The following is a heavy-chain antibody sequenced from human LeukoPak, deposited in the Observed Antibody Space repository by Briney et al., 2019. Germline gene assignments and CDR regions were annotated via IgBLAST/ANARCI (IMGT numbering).Heavy chain of an antibody. J-gene: IGHJ4*02. CDR3: ARGTNYFGSGDY. Sequence: SETLSLTCTVSGGSVTSGTYYWSWLRQPPGKGLEWIGYIYYTGNASYNPSLKSRITMSVDTSRNQSSLRLISVTAADTAVYYCARGTNYFGSGDYWGQGALVTVSS. D-gene: IGHD3-10*01. V-gene: IGHV4-61*01. CDR2: IYYTGNA. CDR1: GGSVTSGTYY.